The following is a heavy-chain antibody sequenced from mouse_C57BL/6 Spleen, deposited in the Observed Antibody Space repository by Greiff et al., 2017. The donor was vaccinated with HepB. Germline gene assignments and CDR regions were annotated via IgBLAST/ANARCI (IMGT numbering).Heavy chain of an antibody. J-gene: IGHJ3*01. CDR1: GYTFTDYE. Sequence: QVQLKESGAELVRPGASVTLSCKASGYTFTDYEMHWVKQTPVHGLEWIGAIDPETGGTAYNQKFKGKAILTADKSSSTAYMELRSLTSEDSAVYYCTRSNDGYYPWGQGTLVTVSA. D-gene: IGHD2-3*01. CDR3: TRSNDGYYP. CDR2: IDPETGGT. V-gene: IGHV1-15*01.